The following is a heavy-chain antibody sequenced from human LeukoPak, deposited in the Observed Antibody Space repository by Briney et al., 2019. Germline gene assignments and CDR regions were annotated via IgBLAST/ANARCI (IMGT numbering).Heavy chain of an antibody. CDR2: ISYDGSNK. V-gene: IGHV3-30*18. CDR1: GFTFSSYT. J-gene: IGHJ4*02. D-gene: IGHD1-26*01. CDR3: AKGRYSGSYWRTFDY. Sequence: GGSLRLSCVASGFTFSSYTMNWVRQVPGKGLEWVAVISYDGSNKYYADSVKGRFTISRDNSKNTLYLQMNSLRAEDTAVYYCAKGRYSGSYWRTFDYWGQGTLVTVSS.